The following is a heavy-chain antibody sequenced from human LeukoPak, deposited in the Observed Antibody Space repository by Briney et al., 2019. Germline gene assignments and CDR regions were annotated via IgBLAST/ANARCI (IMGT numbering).Heavy chain of an antibody. Sequence: ASETLSLTCTVSGGSISSSSYYWGWIRQPPGKGLEWIGSIYYSGSTNYNPSLKSRVTISVDTSKNQFSLKLSSVTAADTAVYYCARGGYKSFDYWGQGTLVTVSS. V-gene: IGHV4-39*07. CDR3: ARGGYKSFDY. J-gene: IGHJ4*02. CDR2: IYYSGST. D-gene: IGHD5-24*01. CDR1: GGSISSSSYY.